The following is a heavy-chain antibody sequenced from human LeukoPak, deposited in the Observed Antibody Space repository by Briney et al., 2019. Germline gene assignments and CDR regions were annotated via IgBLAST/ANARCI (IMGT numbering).Heavy chain of an antibody. D-gene: IGHD2-15*01. CDR1: GFTFSSYA. CDR2: ISGSGTDT. CDR3: AKGGGSSCYSPSDY. J-gene: IGHJ4*02. Sequence: GGSLRLSCGGPGFTFSSYAMSWVRQAPGKGLEWVSAISGSGTDTFYANSVKGRFTISRDNPKNTLYLQMNSLRAEGTAVYYCAKGGGSSCYSPSDYWGQGTLVTVSS. V-gene: IGHV3-23*01.